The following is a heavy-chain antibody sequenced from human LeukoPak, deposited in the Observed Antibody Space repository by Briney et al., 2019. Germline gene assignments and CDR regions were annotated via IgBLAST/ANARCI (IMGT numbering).Heavy chain of an antibody. CDR3: AREPYSSGWAAVDY. CDR2: MNPNSGNT. Sequence: ASVKVSCKASGYTFTSYDINWVRQATGQGLEWMGWMNPNSGNTGYAQKFQGRVTMTRNTSISTAYMELSSLRSEDTAVYYCAREPYSSGWAAVDYWGQGTLVTVSS. J-gene: IGHJ4*02. V-gene: IGHV1-8*01. D-gene: IGHD6-19*01. CDR1: GYTFTSYD.